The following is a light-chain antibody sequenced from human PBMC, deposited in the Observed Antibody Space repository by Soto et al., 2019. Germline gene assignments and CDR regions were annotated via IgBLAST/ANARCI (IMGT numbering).Light chain of an antibody. CDR3: NSYTSSSIVV. CDR1: SSDVGAYNY. J-gene: IGLJ2*01. V-gene: IGLV2-14*03. Sequence: QSALTQPASVSGSPGQSITIPCTGTSSDVGAYNYVSWYQQHPGKVPKLIIYDVTLRPSGVSDRFSGSKSGNTASLTISGLQAEDEADYYCNSYTSSSIVVFGGGTKLTVL. CDR2: DVT.